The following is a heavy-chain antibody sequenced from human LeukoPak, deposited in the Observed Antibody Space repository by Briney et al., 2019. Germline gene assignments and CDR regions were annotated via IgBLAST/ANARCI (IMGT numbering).Heavy chain of an antibody. CDR1: GYTFTSYD. J-gene: IGHJ6*02. V-gene: IGHV1-8*01. CDR3: ARVGYDILTDYYYYGMDV. D-gene: IGHD3-9*01. CDR2: MNPNSGNT. Sequence: ASVKVSCTASGYTFTSYDINWVRQATGQGLEWMGWMNPNSGNTGYAQKFQGRVTITRNTSISTAYMELSSLRSEDTAVYYCARVGYDILTDYYYYGMDVWGQGTTVTVSS.